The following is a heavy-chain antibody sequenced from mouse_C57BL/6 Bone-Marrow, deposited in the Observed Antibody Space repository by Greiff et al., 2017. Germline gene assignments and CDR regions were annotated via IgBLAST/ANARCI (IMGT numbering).Heavy chain of an antibody. CDR2: ISDGGSYT. D-gene: IGHD3-3*01. Sequence: EVKLVESGGGLVKPGGSLKLSCAASGFTFSSYAMSWVRQTPEKRLEWVATISDGGSYTYYPDNVKGRFTISRDNAKNNLYLQMSHLKSEDTAMYYCARDRGMGDYVDYWGQGTTLTVSS. V-gene: IGHV5-4*01. J-gene: IGHJ2*01. CDR1: GFTFSSYA. CDR3: ARDRGMGDYVDY.